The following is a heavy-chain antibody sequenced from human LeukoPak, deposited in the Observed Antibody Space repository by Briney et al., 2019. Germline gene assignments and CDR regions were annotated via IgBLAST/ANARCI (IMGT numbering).Heavy chain of an antibody. CDR1: GGSISSYY. V-gene: IGHV4-59*01. CDR2: IYYSGST. D-gene: IGHD3-22*01. Sequence: SETLSLTCTVSGGSISSYYWSWIRQPPGKGLEWIGYIYYSGSTNNNPSLKSRVTISVDTSKNLFSLKLSSVTAADTAVYYCARVTSSGYYYVSNYFDYWGQGTLVTVSS. J-gene: IGHJ4*02. CDR3: ARVTSSGYYYVSNYFDY.